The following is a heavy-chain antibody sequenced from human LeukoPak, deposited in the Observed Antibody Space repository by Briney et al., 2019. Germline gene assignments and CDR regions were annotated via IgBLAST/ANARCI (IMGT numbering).Heavy chain of an antibody. CDR1: EFTFSDYP. CDR3: AKLKSYYDILTGSKYYFDY. V-gene: IGHV3-23*01. J-gene: IGHJ4*02. Sequence: GGSLRLSCAASEFTFSDYPMSWVRQAPGKGPEWVSAISASGGSTYYAGSVKGRFTISRDNSKNTLYLQMNSLRAEDTAVYYCAKLKSYYDILTGSKYYFDYWGQGTLVTVSS. D-gene: IGHD3-9*01. CDR2: ISASGGST.